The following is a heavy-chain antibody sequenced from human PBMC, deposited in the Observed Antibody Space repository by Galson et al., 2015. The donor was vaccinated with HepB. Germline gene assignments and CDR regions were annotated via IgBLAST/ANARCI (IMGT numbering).Heavy chain of an antibody. D-gene: IGHD3-22*01. J-gene: IGHJ4*02. V-gene: IGHV1-46*04. Sequence: SVKVSCKASGHTFTSYYMHWVRQAPGQGLEWMGIINPSGGSTSYAQKLQGRVTMTRDTSTSTVYMELSSLRSEDTAVYYCARDRGYYYDSSGYSPLDYWGQGTLVTVSS. CDR1: GHTFTSYY. CDR2: INPSGGST. CDR3: ARDRGYYYDSSGYSPLDY.